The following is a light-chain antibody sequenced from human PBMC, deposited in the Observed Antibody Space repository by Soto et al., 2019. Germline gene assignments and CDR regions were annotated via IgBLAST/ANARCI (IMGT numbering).Light chain of an antibody. CDR2: DAS. Sequence: DIQMTQSPSTLSASVGDRATITCRASQSISSWLAWYQQKPGKAPKLLIYDASSLESGVPSRFSGSGSGTEFTLTISSLQPDDFATYYCQQYNSYSVTFGQGTKVEIK. J-gene: IGKJ1*01. CDR3: QQYNSYSVT. CDR1: QSISSW. V-gene: IGKV1-5*01.